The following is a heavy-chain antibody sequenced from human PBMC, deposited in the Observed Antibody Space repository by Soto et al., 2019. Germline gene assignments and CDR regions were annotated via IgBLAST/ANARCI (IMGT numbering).Heavy chain of an antibody. Sequence: QVQLQESGPGLVKPSETLSLTCTVSGGSINSYYWHWIRQPPGRGLEWIGHIYYSGSTIYNPSLKSRVTISLDTSKNQFSLKLDSVTAADTAMYYCARRGERGWFGLWGQGTLVTVSS. J-gene: IGHJ5*02. CDR2: IYYSGST. V-gene: IGHV4-59*08. D-gene: IGHD3-10*01. CDR1: GGSINSYY. CDR3: ARRGERGWFGL.